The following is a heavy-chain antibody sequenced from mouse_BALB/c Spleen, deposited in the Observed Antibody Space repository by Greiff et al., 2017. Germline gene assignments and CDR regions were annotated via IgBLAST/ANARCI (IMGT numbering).Heavy chain of an antibody. J-gene: IGHJ2*01. CDR1: GYSITSGYY. V-gene: IGHV3-6*02. CDR2: ISYDGSN. Sequence: ESGPGLVKPSQSLSLTCSVTGYSITSGYYWNWIRQFPGNKLEWMGYISYDGSNNYNPSLKNRISITRDTSKNQFFLKLNSVTTEDTATYYCASSMITAGFDYWGPGTTLTVSS. CDR3: ASSMITAGFDY. D-gene: IGHD2-4*01.